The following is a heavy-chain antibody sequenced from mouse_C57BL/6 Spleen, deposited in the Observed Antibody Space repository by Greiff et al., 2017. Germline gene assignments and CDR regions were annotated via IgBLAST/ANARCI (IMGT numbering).Heavy chain of an antibody. CDR3: AITGTLDY. CDR1: GYSITSGYY. V-gene: IGHV3-6*01. D-gene: IGHD4-1*01. Sequence: EVQLVESGPGLVKPSQSLSLTCSVTGYSITSGYYWNWLRQFPGNKLEWMGYISYDGSNNYNPSLKNRISITRDTSKNQFFLKLNSVTTEDTATYYCAITGTLDYWGQGTTLAVSS. J-gene: IGHJ2*01. CDR2: ISYDGSN.